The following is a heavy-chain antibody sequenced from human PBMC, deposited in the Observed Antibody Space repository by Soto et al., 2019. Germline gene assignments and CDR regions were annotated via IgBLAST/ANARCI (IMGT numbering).Heavy chain of an antibody. J-gene: IGHJ6*02. V-gene: IGHV1-18*04. CDR3: ARGLGTNGLDV. Sequence: QVQLLQSGAEVKKPGASVKVSCKASGYKFTTYGITWVRQARGQGLEWLGGISTYNGNTDYAQNLQDRVTMTTETSTSTAYLEVRSLTSDDTAVYFCARGLGTNGLDVWGQGTTVTVSS. D-gene: IGHD7-27*01. CDR2: ISTYNGNT. CDR1: GYKFTTYG.